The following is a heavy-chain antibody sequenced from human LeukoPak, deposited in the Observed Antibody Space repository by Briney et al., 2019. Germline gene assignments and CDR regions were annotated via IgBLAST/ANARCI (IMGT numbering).Heavy chain of an antibody. J-gene: IGHJ3*02. V-gene: IGHV3-9*03. CDR1: GFTFDDFA. CDR2: ISWNSGAI. Sequence: GRSLRLSCAASGFTFDDFAMHWVRQAPGKGLEWVSSISWNSGAIGYADSVKGRFTISRDNAKNSLYLQMNSLRAEDMALYYCAKNMISAGRGTFDIWGQGTMVTVPS. CDR3: AKNMISAGRGTFDI. D-gene: IGHD1-14*01.